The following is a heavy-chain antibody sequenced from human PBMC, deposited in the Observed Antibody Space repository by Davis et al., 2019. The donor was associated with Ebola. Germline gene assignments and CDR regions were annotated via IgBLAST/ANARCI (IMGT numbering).Heavy chain of an antibody. CDR2: IIPILGIA. V-gene: IGHV1-69*04. J-gene: IGHJ4*02. CDR3: ARFGTDTAIIDY. Sequence: SVKVSCKASGGTFSSYAISWVRQAPGQGLEWMGRIIPILGIANYAQKFQGRVTITADESTSTAYMELSSLRSEDTAVYYCARFGTDTAIIDYWGQGTLVTVSS. D-gene: IGHD5-18*01. CDR1: GGTFSSYA.